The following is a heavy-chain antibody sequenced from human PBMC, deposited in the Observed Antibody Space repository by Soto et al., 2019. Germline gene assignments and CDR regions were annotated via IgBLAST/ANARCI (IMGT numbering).Heavy chain of an antibody. V-gene: IGHV3-23*01. Sequence: PGGSLRLSCAASGFTFSSYAMSWVRQAPGKGLEWVSAISGSGGSTYYADSVKGRFTISRDNSKNTLYLQMNSLRAEDTAVYYCEKIKYRRGWYVYWFDTWGQGTLVTAPQ. CDR3: EKIKYRRGWYVYWFDT. D-gene: IGHD6-19*01. J-gene: IGHJ5*02. CDR1: GFTFSSYA. CDR2: ISGSGGST.